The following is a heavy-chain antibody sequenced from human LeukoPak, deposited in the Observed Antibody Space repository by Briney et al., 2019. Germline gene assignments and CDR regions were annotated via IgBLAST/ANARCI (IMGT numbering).Heavy chain of an antibody. J-gene: IGHJ4*02. Sequence: GASVKVSCKASGYTFTSYYMHWVRQAPGQGLEWMGIINFSGGTTSYPQKFQGRVTMTRDTSTSTVYMELSSLRSEDTAVYYCASRAVAGRIDYWGQGTLVTVSS. CDR3: ASRAVAGRIDY. D-gene: IGHD6-19*01. CDR2: INFSGGTT. V-gene: IGHV1-46*01. CDR1: GYTFTSYY.